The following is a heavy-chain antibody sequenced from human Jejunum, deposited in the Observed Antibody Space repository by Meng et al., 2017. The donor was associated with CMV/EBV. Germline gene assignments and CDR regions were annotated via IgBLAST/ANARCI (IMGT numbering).Heavy chain of an antibody. V-gene: IGHV3-30*04. D-gene: IGHD3-3*01. CDR2: ISYDGSNK. J-gene: IGHJ6*02. CDR1: FRSSA. Sequence: FRSSAVHWVRQAPGKGLEWVAVISYDGSNKYYADSVKSRFTLSRDNSKSTLYLRMNSLTAEDTALYYCAREDWSGYYSYSLGGLDVWGQGTTVTVSS. CDR3: AREDWSGYYSYSLGGLDV.